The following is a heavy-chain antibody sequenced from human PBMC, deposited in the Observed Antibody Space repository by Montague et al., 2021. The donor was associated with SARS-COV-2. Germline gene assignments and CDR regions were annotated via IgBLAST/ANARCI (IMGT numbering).Heavy chain of an antibody. Sequence: SETLSLTCTVYGTSFSDYYWNWIRQPPGKGLEWIGEINHGGSTKYSPSLKSRLTISADTSKNQFSLKLTSVAAADTAVYYCARLRDGVVPSPILGIGPYYSYYCMDVWGRGTTVTVSS. CDR3: ARLRDGVVPSPILGIGPYYSYYCMDV. CDR2: INHGGST. D-gene: IGHD3-10*01. V-gene: IGHV4-34*01. CDR1: GTSFSDYY. J-gene: IGHJ6*03.